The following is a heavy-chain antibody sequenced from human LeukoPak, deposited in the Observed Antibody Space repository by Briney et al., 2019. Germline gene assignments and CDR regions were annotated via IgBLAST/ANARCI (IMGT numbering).Heavy chain of an antibody. CDR3: ASNTGTVFDY. D-gene: IGHD7-27*01. CDR2: VYYSGST. V-gene: IGHV4-59*01. Sequence: SETLSLACTVSGDFITAYYWSWIRQPPGKGLEWIGYVYYSGSTEYNPSLRSRVTISLEMSKHQFSLNLTSVTAADTAVYYCASNTGTVFDYWGQGALVTVSS. CDR1: GDFITAYY. J-gene: IGHJ4*02.